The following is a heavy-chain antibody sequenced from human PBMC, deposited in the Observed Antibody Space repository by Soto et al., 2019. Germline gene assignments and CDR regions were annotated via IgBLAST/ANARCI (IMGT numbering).Heavy chain of an antibody. CDR1: GFNFNNQA. CDR2: ISGSGATS. D-gene: IGHD2-21*02. V-gene: IGHV3-23*01. Sequence: QRLSCTASGFNFNNQAMSWIRQAPGKGLEWVSTISGSGATSLYADSVKGRFTIFKDSSQAYLDLKSLRVEDSATYYCAKTETMVVVTVQPRWFDSWGRGTLVTVSS. J-gene: IGHJ5*01. CDR3: AKTETMVVVTVQPRWFDS.